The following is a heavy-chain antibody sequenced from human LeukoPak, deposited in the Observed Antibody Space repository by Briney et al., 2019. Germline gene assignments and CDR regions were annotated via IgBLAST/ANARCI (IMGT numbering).Heavy chain of an antibody. Sequence: PSETLSLTCIVSGGSISSYYWSWIRQPPGKGLEWIGHIYYTGSTNYNPSLKSRVTISLDTSKNQFSLKLSSVTAADTAVYYCTRALGVVIHGGMDVWGQGTTVTVSS. CDR2: IYYTGST. J-gene: IGHJ6*02. CDR3: TRALGVVIHGGMDV. D-gene: IGHD3-3*01. CDR1: GGSISSYY. V-gene: IGHV4-59*01.